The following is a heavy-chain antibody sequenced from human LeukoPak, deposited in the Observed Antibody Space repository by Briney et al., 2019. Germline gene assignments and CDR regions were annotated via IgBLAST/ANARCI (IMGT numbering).Heavy chain of an antibody. D-gene: IGHD1-26*01. J-gene: IGHJ4*02. CDR2: IKQDGSEK. V-gene: IGHV3-7*04. CDR1: GFIFSSYW. CDR3: VRVWNLRPGWENYYFDY. Sequence: GGSLRLSCAASGFIFSSYWMSWVRQAPGKGLEWVANIKQDGSEKYYVDSVKGRFTISRDNAKNSLYLQMNSLRAEDTAVYYCVRVWNLRPGWENYYFDYWGQGTLVTVSS.